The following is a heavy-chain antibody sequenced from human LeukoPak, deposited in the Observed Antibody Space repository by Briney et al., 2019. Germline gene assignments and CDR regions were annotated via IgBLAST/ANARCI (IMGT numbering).Heavy chain of an antibody. CDR1: GDSISSYY. CDR2: LYTSGST. CDR3: ARDRSGSSGYYSSFDY. D-gene: IGHD3-22*01. V-gene: IGHV4-4*07. J-gene: IGHJ4*02. Sequence: PSETLSLTCNVSGDSISSYYWSWIRQPAGKGLEWIGRLYTSGSTNHNPSLKSRITMSVDTYKNQFSLKLSSVTAADTAVYYCARDRSGSSGYYSSFDYWGQGILVTASS.